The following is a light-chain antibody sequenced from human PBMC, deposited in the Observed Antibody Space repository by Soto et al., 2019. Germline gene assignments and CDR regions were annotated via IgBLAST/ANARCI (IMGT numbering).Light chain of an antibody. Sequence: DIQMTQSPSSLSASVGDRVTITCRASQSISSYLNWYQQKPGKAPKLLIYAASSLQSGVPSRFSGSGSGTDFTLTISSLQPADFATYYCQQSYSTPPWTFGQGTKVDIK. CDR2: AAS. V-gene: IGKV1-39*01. CDR1: QSISSY. J-gene: IGKJ1*01. CDR3: QQSYSTPPWT.